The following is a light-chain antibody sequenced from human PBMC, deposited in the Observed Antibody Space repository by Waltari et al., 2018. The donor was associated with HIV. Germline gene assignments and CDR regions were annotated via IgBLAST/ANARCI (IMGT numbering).Light chain of an antibody. CDR2: WGS. J-gene: IGKJ3*01. CDR3: MQGLQAVFT. Sequence: IVMTQSPLSLSVTPGEPASISCRSSPSLLHITGYDYFDLYLQRPGQSPQLLIFWGSQRASGVSDRFSCSGSGTDFTLHISRVEADDVGVYDCMQGLQAVFTFGPGTRVDFK. CDR1: PSLLHITGYDY. V-gene: IGKV2-28*01.